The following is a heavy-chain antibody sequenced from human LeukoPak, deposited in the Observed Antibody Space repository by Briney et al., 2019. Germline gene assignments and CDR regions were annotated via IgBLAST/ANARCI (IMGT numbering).Heavy chain of an antibody. CDR3: ARDFRPVVGAAGTFDY. CDR2: ISYDGSNK. D-gene: IGHD6-13*01. CDR1: GFTFSSYA. V-gene: IGHV3-30*04. J-gene: IGHJ4*02. Sequence: GGSLRLSCAASGFTFSSYAMDWVRQAPGKGLEWVAVISYDGSNKYYADSVKVRFTISRDNSKNTLCLQMNSLRAEDTAVYYCARDFRPVVGAAGTFDYWGQGTLVTVSS.